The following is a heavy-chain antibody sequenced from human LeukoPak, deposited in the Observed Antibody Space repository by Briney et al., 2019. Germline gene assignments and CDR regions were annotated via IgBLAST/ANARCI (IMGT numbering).Heavy chain of an antibody. CDR2: IYYSGST. V-gene: IGHV4-59*01. D-gene: IGHD6-6*01. J-gene: IGHJ4*02. CDR1: GGSISSYY. CDR3: ARSCSSFSGDFDY. Sequence: PSETLSLTCTVSGGSISSYYWSWIRQPPGKGLEWIGYIYYSGSTNYNPSLKSRVTISVDTSKNQFSLKLSSVTAADTAVYYCARSCSSFSGDFDYWGQGTLVTVSS.